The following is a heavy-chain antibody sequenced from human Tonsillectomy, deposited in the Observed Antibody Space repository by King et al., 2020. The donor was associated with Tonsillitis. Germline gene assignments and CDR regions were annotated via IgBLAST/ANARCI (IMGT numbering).Heavy chain of an antibody. Sequence: VQLQESGPGLVKPSETLSLTCTVSGDSISSSSYFWGWIRQPPGKGLEWIGSIFSSGSTYYNPSLKSRVTISVDTSKNQFSLRLSSVTAADTAVYYCARHLTVVPGDTRPTFTWFDPWGQGTLVTVSS. V-gene: IGHV4-39*01. CDR3: ARHLTVVPGDTRPTFTWFDP. CDR2: IFSSGST. J-gene: IGHJ5*02. D-gene: IGHD2-2*01. CDR1: GDSISSSSYF.